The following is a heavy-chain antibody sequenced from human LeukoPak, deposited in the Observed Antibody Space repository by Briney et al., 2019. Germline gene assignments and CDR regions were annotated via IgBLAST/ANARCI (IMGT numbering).Heavy chain of an antibody. CDR3: ARASPPYYSNFDY. D-gene: IGHD3-10*01. CDR2: IYYSGST. V-gene: IGHV4-59*01. CDR1: GGSISSYY. J-gene: IGHJ4*02. Sequence: SETLSLTCTVSGGSISSYYWSWIRQPPGKGLEWTGYIYYSGSTNYNPSLKSRVTISVDTSKNQFSLKLSSVTAADTAVYYCARASPPYYSNFDYWGQGTLVTVSS.